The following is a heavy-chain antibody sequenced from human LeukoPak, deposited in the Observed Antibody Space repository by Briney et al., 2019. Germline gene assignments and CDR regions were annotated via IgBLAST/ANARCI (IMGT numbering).Heavy chain of an antibody. CDR2: ISGSGGST. J-gene: IGHJ4*02. D-gene: IGHD5-18*01. CDR3: AKVSDGYLYYFDC. V-gene: IGHV3-23*01. Sequence: GGSLRLSCAAYGFTLSIYAMRWVRQPPGKGLEWVSGISGSGGSTYYAASVKGRLTISRDKTKNTMYLQMDSLRAEDTAVYYCAKVSDGYLYYFDCWGQGTLVTVCS. CDR1: GFTLSIYA.